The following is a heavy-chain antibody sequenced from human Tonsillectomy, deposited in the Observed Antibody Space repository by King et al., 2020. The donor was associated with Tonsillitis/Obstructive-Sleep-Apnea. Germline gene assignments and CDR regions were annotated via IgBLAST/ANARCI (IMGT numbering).Heavy chain of an antibody. Sequence: VQLVESGGGVVQPGRSLRLSCAASGFTFSGYSMHWVRQAPGKGLEWVSVISYDGSKNYYADSVKGRFTISSDNSKNTMFLQMNSLRAEDTAVYFCAREGEYSRGWHDHYFDYWGQGTLVTVSS. D-gene: IGHD6-19*01. V-gene: IGHV3-30*04. CDR1: GFTFSGYS. CDR3: AREGEYSRGWHDHYFDY. J-gene: IGHJ4*02. CDR2: ISYDGSKN.